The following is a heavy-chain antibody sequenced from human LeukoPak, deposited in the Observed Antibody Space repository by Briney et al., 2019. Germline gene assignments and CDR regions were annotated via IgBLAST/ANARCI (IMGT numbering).Heavy chain of an antibody. J-gene: IGHJ4*02. Sequence: SGGSLRLSCAASGFTFSSYAMSWVRQAPGKGLEWVSAISGSGGSTYYADSVKGRFTISRDNSKNTLYLQMNSLRAEDTAVYYCAKYDFWSGYFLPSSDFDYWGQGTLVTVSS. D-gene: IGHD3-3*01. CDR3: AKYDFWSGYFLPSSDFDY. V-gene: IGHV3-23*01. CDR1: GFTFSSYA. CDR2: ISGSGGST.